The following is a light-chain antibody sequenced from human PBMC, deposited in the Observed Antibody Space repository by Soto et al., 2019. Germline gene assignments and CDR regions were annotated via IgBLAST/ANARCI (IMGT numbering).Light chain of an antibody. Sequence: DFQMTQSPSTLSASVGDTVTITCRASQSIDTWLAWHQQKPGRAPKLLISKASTLESGVPSRFSGSGSGTDFTLTISGLQPDDFAIYYCQQYNSYRAFGQGTKVEI. J-gene: IGKJ1*01. CDR2: KAS. CDR1: QSIDTW. V-gene: IGKV1-5*03. CDR3: QQYNSYRA.